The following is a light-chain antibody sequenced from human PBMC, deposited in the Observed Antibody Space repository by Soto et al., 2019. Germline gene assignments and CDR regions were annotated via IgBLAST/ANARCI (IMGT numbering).Light chain of an antibody. V-gene: IGLV1-40*01. CDR3: QTYDSSLSGWV. CDR1: SSNIGAGFD. CDR2: GND. J-gene: IGLJ3*02. Sequence: QSVLTQPPSVSGAPGQRVTISCTGSSSNIGAGFDVHWYQQLPGGVPKLLIYGNDKRPSGVPDRVSGSKSGTSGSLAITGLQAEDEADYSCQTYDSSLSGWVFGGGTKVTVL.